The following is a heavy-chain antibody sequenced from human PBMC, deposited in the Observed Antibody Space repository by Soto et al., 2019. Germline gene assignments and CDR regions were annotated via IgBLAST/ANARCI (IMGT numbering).Heavy chain of an antibody. D-gene: IGHD3-22*01. J-gene: IGHJ4*02. CDR3: AREGYYDSSGYFPPDY. V-gene: IGHV1-69*13. CDR2: IIPIFGTA. Sequence: SVKVSCKASGGTFSSYAISWVRQAPGQGLEWMGGIIPIFGTANYAQKFQGRVTITADESTSTAYMELSSLRSEDTAVYYCAREGYYDSSGYFPPDYWGQGTTVTVSS. CDR1: GGTFSSYA.